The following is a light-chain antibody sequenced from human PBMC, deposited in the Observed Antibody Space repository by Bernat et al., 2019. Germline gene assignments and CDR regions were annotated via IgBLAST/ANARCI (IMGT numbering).Light chain of an antibody. J-gene: IGLJ2*01. CDR3: QVWDTSSDLRV. CDR1: KSGSKI. V-gene: IGLV3-21*04. Sequence: SYVLTQPPSVSVAPGKTARITCGGNKSGSKIVHWYQQKPGQAPVLVIYYDSDRPSGIPERFSGSNSGNTATLTISRVEAGDEADYYCQVWDTSSDLRVFGGGTKLTVL. CDR2: YDS.